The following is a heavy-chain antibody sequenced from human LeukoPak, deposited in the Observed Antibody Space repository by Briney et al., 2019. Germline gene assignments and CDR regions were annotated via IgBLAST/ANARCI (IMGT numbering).Heavy chain of an antibody. D-gene: IGHD3-10*01. J-gene: IGHJ6*03. CDR3: ARGIPYYYGSGRSYYMDV. V-gene: IGHV1-69*01. CDR1: GGTFSSYA. Sequence: SVKVSCKASGGTFSSYAISWVRQAPGQGLEWMGGIIPILGTANYAQKFQGRVTITADESTSTAYMELSSLRSEDTAVYYCARGIPYYYGSGRSYYMDVWGKGTTVTVSS. CDR2: IIPILGTA.